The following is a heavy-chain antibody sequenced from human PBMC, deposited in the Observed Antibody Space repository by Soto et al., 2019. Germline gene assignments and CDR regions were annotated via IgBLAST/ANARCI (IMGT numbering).Heavy chain of an antibody. D-gene: IGHD6-19*01. Sequence: GGSLRLSCAASGFTFSSYSMNWVRQAPGKGLEWVSSISSSSSYIYYADSVKGRFTISRDNAKNSLYLQMNSLRAEDTAVYYCARVAVAGRGWRYWGQGTLVTVSS. J-gene: IGHJ4*02. CDR3: ARVAVAGRGWRY. V-gene: IGHV3-21*01. CDR1: GFTFSSYS. CDR2: ISSSSSYI.